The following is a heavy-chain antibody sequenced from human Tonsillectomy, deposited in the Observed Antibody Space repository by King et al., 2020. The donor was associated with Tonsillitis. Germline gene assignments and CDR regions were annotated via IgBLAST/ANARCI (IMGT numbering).Heavy chain of an antibody. CDR2: IYPDNSNL. J-gene: IGHJ5*02. D-gene: IGHD6-13*01. CDR1: GYSFTGYW. V-gene: IGHV5-51*01. Sequence: VQLVESGPEVKKPGESLKISCKGSGYSFTGYWIAWVRQMPGKGLDYMGTIYPDNSNLRYSPSFQGHITISVDKTTSTAYLQWSSLKASDTAMYYCARQGATAAELRGVYFDPWGQGTLVTVSS. CDR3: ARQGATAAELRGVYFDP.